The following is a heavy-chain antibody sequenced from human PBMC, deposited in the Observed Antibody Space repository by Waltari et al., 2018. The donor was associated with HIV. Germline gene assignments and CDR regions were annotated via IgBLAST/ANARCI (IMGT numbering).Heavy chain of an antibody. CDR3: ARDTLNFFFGLDV. CDR1: GFSFGDYA. Sequence: EEQLVESGGGLVHPGGSLKLSCAASGFSFGDYAMNWVRQAPGKGLEVVAYSSSTSFNIKYADSVRGRFTISRDNTQNSLSLQMNNLIDEDTAKYFCARDTLNFFFGLDVWGHGTTVALSS. CDR2: SSSTSFNI. J-gene: IGHJ6*02. V-gene: IGHV3-48*02.